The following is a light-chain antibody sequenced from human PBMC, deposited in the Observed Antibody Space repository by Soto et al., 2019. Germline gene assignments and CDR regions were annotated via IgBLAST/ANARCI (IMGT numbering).Light chain of an antibody. J-gene: IGKJ4*01. V-gene: IGKV3-20*01. CDR2: GAS. CDR1: QSVSSTF. CDR3: QHYGSSPTLT. Sequence: EFVLTQSPGTLSLSPGERATLSCRASQSVSSTFLAWDQQKPGQPPRLLIYGASTRGTGIPDRFSGSGSGTDFTLTISRLEPEDFAVYYCQHYGSSPTLTFGGRPKVEI.